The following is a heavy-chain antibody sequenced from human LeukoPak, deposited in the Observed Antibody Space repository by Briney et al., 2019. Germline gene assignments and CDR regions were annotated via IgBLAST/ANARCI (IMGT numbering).Heavy chain of an antibody. CDR2: IYFSGST. D-gene: IGHD2-15*01. V-gene: IGHV4-31*03. CDR1: GGSISSGGYY. J-gene: IGHJ4*02. Sequence: SETLSLTCTVSGGSISSGGYYWSWIRQHPGKGLQWIVYIYFSGSTYYNPSLKSRVSISVDTSKNQFSLNLSSVTAADTAVYYCARVLSLAGEDWDRFDYWGQGTLVTVSS. CDR3: ARVLSLAGEDWDRFDY.